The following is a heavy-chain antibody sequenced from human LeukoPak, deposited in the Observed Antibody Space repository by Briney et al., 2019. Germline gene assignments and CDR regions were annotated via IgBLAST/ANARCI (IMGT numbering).Heavy chain of an antibody. D-gene: IGHD3-9*01. CDR2: ISSSSSYI. V-gene: IGHV3-21*01. CDR1: GFTFSSYS. Sequence: GGSLRLSCAASGFTFSSYSMNWVRQAPGKGLEWVSFISSSSSYIYYADSVKGRFTISRDNAKNSLYLQMNSLRAEDTAVYYCARDSTWDYDILTGYYTSSQRLYYFDYWGQGTLVTVSS. J-gene: IGHJ4*02. CDR3: ARDSTWDYDILTGYYTSSQRLYYFDY.